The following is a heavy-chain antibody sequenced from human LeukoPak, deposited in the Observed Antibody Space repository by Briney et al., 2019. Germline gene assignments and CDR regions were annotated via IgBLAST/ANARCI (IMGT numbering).Heavy chain of an antibody. D-gene: IGHD3-10*01. Sequence: PGGSLRLSCAASGFTFSTYGMHWVRQAPGKGLEWVAVISSDESHKSYAVSVKGRFTISRDNSKSTVYLQMNSLRVEDTAVYYCAKGRGEVVRDPEFDYWGQGTLVTVSS. CDR3: AKGRGEVVRDPEFDY. CDR1: GFTFSTYG. CDR2: ISSDESHK. J-gene: IGHJ4*02. V-gene: IGHV3-30*18.